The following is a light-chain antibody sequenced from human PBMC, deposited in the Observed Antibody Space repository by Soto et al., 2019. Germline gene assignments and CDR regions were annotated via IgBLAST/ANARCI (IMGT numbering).Light chain of an antibody. CDR1: QGISSY. Sequence: IQLTQSPSSLSASTGDRVTITCRASQGISSYLAWYQQKPGKAPKLLIYAASTLQSGVPSRFSGSGSGTDFTLTISCLQSEDFATYYCQQYYSYPLITFGQGTRLEIK. CDR3: QQYYSYPLIT. CDR2: AAS. J-gene: IGKJ5*01. V-gene: IGKV1-8*01.